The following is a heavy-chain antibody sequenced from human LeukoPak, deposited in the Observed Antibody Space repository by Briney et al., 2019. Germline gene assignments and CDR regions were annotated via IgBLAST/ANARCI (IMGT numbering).Heavy chain of an antibody. V-gene: IGHV1-2*02. CDR1: GYTFTGYY. D-gene: IGHD2-21*01. Sequence: ASVKVSCKASGYTFTGYYMHWVRQAPGQGLEWMGWINPNSGGTNYAQEFQGRVTMTRDTSISTAYMELSRLRSDDTAVYYCAIGSAHIVVVIATDYYMDVWGKGTTVTVSS. CDR3: AIGSAHIVVVIATDYYMDV. CDR2: INPNSGGT. J-gene: IGHJ6*03.